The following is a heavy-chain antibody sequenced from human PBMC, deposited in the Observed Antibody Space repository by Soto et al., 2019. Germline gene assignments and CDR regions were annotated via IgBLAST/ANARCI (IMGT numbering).Heavy chain of an antibody. D-gene: IGHD3-10*01. Sequence: SETLSLTCTVSGGSISSYYWSWIRQPPGKGLEWIGYIYYSGSTNYNPSLKSRVTISVDTSKNQFSLKLSSVTAADTAIYFCARVPVRKYYRAGSYQNYYFGMDVWGQGTTVTVSS. CDR2: IYYSGST. CDR1: GGSISSYY. CDR3: ARVPVRKYYRAGSYQNYYFGMDV. J-gene: IGHJ6*02. V-gene: IGHV4-59*12.